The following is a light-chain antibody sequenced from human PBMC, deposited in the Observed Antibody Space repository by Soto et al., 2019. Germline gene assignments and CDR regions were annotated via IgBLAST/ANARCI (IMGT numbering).Light chain of an antibody. Sequence: SVLPQPASVSGSPGQSITISCTGTSSDVGLYNLVSWYQQLPGKAPKLIIYEVNERPSGISDRFSGSKSGNTASLTISGLQDEDEADYYCCSYVGSSILMFGGGTKVTVL. CDR3: CSYVGSSILM. CDR1: SSDVGLYNL. CDR2: EVN. J-gene: IGLJ3*02. V-gene: IGLV2-23*02.